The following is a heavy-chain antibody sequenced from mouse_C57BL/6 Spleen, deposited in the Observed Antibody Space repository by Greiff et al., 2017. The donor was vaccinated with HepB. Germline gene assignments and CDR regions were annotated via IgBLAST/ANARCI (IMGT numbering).Heavy chain of an antibody. CDR2: INYDGSST. CDR3: ARDRWGDY. CDR1: GFTFSDYY. D-gene: IGHD2-3*01. J-gene: IGHJ4*01. Sequence: EVQLQESEGGLVQPGSSMKLSCTASGFTFSDYYMAWVRQVPEKGLEWVANINYDGSSTYYLDSLKSRFIISRDNAKNILYLQMSSLKSEDTATYYCARDRWGDYWGQGTSVTVSS. V-gene: IGHV5-16*01.